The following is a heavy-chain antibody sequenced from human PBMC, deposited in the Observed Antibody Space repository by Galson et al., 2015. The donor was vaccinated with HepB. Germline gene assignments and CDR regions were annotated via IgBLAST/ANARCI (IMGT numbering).Heavy chain of an antibody. D-gene: IGHD5-18*01. CDR2: ISGTGGST. Sequence: SLRLSCAASGFTFSSYAMSWVRQAPGKGLECVSVISGTGGSTYYADSVKGRFTISRDNSKNTLYLQMNSLRAEDAAVYYCAKDREPKSYGHIYARGGFDSWGQGTLVTVSS. CDR3: AKDREPKSYGHIYARGGFDS. J-gene: IGHJ4*02. CDR1: GFTFSSYA. V-gene: IGHV3-23*01.